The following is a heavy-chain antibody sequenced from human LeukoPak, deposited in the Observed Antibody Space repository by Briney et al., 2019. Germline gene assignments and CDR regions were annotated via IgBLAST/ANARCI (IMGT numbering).Heavy chain of an antibody. J-gene: IGHJ1*01. Sequence: GRSLRLSCAASGFTFSSYGMHWVRQAPGKGLEWVAVISYDGSNKYYADSVKGRFTISRDNSKNTLYLQMNSLRAEDTAVYYCAKVGYCSGGSCYSGVAVAAFQHWGQGTLVTVPS. CDR3: AKVGYCSGGSCYSGVAVAAFQH. CDR1: GFTFSSYG. D-gene: IGHD2-15*01. CDR2: ISYDGSNK. V-gene: IGHV3-30*18.